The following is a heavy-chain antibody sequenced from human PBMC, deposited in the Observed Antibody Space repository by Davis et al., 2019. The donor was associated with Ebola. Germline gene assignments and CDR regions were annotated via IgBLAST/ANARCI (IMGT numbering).Heavy chain of an antibody. CDR2: IFYSGNT. D-gene: IGHD6-6*01. V-gene: IGHV4-39*01. Sequence: MPSETLSLTCTVSGGSISSSSYYWGWIRQPPGKGLEWIGSIFYSGNTYYNPSLKSRVTMSVDTPKNQFSLRLSSVTAADTAVYYCARRIAARPDCLDPWGQGTLATVSS. CDR3: ARRIAARPDCLDP. CDR1: GGSISSSSYY. J-gene: IGHJ5*02.